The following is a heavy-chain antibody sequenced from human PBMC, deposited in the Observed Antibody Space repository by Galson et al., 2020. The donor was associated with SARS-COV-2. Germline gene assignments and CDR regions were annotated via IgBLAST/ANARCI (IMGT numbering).Heavy chain of an antibody. CDR1: GGSISSYY. V-gene: IGHV4-4*07. Sequence: SETLSLTCTVSGGSISSYYWSWIRQPAGKGLEWIGRIYTSGSTNYNPSLKSRVTMSVDTSKNQFSLKLSSVTAADTAVYYCARDPNYYDSSGSRKVAFDIWGQGTMVTVSS. CDR2: IYTSGST. D-gene: IGHD3-22*01. CDR3: ARDPNYYDSSGSRKVAFDI. J-gene: IGHJ3*02.